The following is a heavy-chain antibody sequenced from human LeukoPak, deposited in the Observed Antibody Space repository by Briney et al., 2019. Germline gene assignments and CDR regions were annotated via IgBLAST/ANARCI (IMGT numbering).Heavy chain of an antibody. J-gene: IGHJ3*02. CDR3: VRKYSSGWPDSFDI. CDR1: GYNFTSYW. V-gene: IGHV5-51*01. D-gene: IGHD6-19*01. CDR2: IYPGDSDT. Sequence: GGSLKISCKGSGYNFTSYWIGWVRQVPGKGLEWMGIIYPGDSDTRYSPSFQGQVTISADKSISTAYLQWSSLKASDTAMYYCVRKYSSGWPDSFDIWGQGTMVTVSS.